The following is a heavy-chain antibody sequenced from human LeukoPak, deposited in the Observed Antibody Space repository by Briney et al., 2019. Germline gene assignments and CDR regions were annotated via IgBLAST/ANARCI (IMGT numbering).Heavy chain of an antibody. V-gene: IGHV3-20*01. CDR3: ARDRCSSTSCHNTPNWFDP. CDR1: GFKFDDYG. J-gene: IGHJ5*02. CDR2: INWNGGSR. D-gene: IGHD2-2*02. Sequence: GGSLSLSCATSGFKFDDYGMSWVRHVPGKGLEWVSGINWNGGSRGYADSVKGRFTISRDNAKNSVYLQMNSLRSEDTAFYHCARDRCSSTSCHNTPNWFDPWGQGTLVTVSS.